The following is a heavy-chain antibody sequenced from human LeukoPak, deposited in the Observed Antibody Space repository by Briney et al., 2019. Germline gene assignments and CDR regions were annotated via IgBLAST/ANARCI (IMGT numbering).Heavy chain of an antibody. CDR2: IYGSGYT. J-gene: IGHJ4*02. D-gene: IGHD6-19*01. V-gene: IGHV4-59*01. CDR3: ARETSLAGFASGLGFNY. Sequence: PSETLSLTCTVSSGSISGWYWSWIRQPPGKGLEWIGNIYGSGYTNYNPSLKSRVTMSIDTSKNHFSLKLTSVTAADTATYYCARETSLAGFASGLGFNYWGQGILVSVSS. CDR1: SGSISGWY.